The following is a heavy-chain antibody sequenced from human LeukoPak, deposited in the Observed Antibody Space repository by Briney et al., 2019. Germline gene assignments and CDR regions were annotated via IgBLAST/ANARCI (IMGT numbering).Heavy chain of an antibody. V-gene: IGHV3-21*01. CDR1: GLTFSSYS. Sequence: GGSLRLSCATSGLTFSSYSMNCVRPAPGEGLEWVSSISSSSSYIYYADSVKGRFTISRDNAKNSLYLQMNSLRAEDTAVYYCARDHYYDSSGYGLSYYYGMDVWGQGTTVTVSS. CDR2: ISSSSSYI. CDR3: ARDHYYDSSGYGLSYYYGMDV. D-gene: IGHD3-22*01. J-gene: IGHJ6*02.